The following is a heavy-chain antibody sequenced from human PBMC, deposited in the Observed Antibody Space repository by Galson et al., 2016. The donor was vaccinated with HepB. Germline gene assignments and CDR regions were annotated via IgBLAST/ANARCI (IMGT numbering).Heavy chain of an antibody. CDR1: GGSISSYY. Sequence: SETLSLTCIVSGGSISSYYWSWIRQPPGKGLEWIGYIYYGGSTNYNPSLKSPVSISVDTSKNQFSLKLSSVTAADTAVYYCARAGAGLMYYFDYWGLGTLVIVSS. CDR2: IYYGGST. D-gene: IGHD2-8*01. V-gene: IGHV4-59*01. CDR3: ARAGAGLMYYFDY. J-gene: IGHJ4*02.